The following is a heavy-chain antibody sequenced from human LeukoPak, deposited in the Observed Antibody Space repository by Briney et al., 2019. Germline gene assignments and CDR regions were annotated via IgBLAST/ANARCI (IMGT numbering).Heavy chain of an antibody. J-gene: IGHJ4*02. CDR3: AKAPSSDFWSGSDY. D-gene: IGHD3-3*01. CDR2: ISGSGGGT. Sequence: GGSLRLSCAASGFIFSSYVMSWVRQAPGKGLEWVSTISGSGGGTYYTDSVKGRFTISRDNSKNTLYLQMNSLRAEDTAVYYCAKAPSSDFWSGSDYWGQGTLVTVPS. CDR1: GFIFSSYV. V-gene: IGHV3-23*01.